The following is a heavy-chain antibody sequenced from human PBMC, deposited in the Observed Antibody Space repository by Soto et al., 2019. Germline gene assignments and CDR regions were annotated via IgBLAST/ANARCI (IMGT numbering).Heavy chain of an antibody. CDR2: MSHDGSST. V-gene: IGHV3-30-3*01. Sequence: GGSLRLSCTTSGFLFNTYAMHWVRQAPGKGLEWVAVMSHDGSSTYYADSVKGRFTISRDNSKNTLYLQMNSLRTEDTAVYYCARQGSGYDVLTGHYFYYYHAMDVWGQGTTVTVSS. CDR3: ARQGSGYDVLTGHYFYYYHAMDV. D-gene: IGHD3-9*01. CDR1: GFLFNTYA. J-gene: IGHJ6*02.